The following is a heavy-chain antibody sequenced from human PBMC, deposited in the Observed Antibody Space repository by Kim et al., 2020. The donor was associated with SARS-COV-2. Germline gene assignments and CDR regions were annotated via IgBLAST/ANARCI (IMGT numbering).Heavy chain of an antibody. D-gene: IGHD3-10*01. J-gene: IGHJ6*02. V-gene: IGHV1-18*01. CDR2: ISAYNGNT. Sequence: ASVKVSCKASGYTFTSYGISWVRQAPGQGLEWMGWISAYNGNTNYAQKLQGRVTMTTDTSTSTAYMELRSLRSDDTAVYYCARDQTHYGSGSYYYYYYYGMDVWGQGTTVTVSS. CDR1: GYTFTSYG. CDR3: ARDQTHYGSGSYYYYYYYGMDV.